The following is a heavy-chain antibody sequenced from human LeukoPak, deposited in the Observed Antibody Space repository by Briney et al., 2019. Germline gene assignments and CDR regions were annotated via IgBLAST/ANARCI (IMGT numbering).Heavy chain of an antibody. CDR1: GYTFTSYG. Sequence: ASVKVSCKASGYTFTSYGISWVRQAPGQGLEWMGWISAFNGNTNYAQKLQGRVTMTTDTSTSTAYMELRSLRSDDTAVYYCARAFYDILTGYYSTFDHWGQGTLVTVSS. CDR3: ARAFYDILTGYYSTFDH. CDR2: ISAFNGNT. D-gene: IGHD3-9*01. J-gene: IGHJ4*02. V-gene: IGHV1-18*04.